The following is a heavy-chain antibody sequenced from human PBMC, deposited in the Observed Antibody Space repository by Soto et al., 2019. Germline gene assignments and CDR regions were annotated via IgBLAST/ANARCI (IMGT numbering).Heavy chain of an antibody. CDR3: AKFFAEKGGSSGWPWSFHY. Sequence: EVQLLESGGGLVQPGRSLRLSCAASGFTFSSYAMSWVRQAPGKGLEWVTAISGSGGTTYYADSVTGRFTISRGNSENTLFLQMNSLRADDTAVYYCAKFFAEKGGSSGWPWSFHYWGQGTLVTVSS. J-gene: IGHJ4*02. CDR2: ISGSGGTT. D-gene: IGHD6-25*01. V-gene: IGHV3-23*01. CDR1: GFTFSSYA.